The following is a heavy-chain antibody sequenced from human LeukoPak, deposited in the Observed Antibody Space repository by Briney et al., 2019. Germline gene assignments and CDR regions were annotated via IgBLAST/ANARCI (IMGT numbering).Heavy chain of an antibody. CDR2: ISSSSSYI. Sequence: PGGSLRLSCAASGFTFSSYSMNWVRQAPGKGLEWVSSISSSSSYIYYADSVKGRFTISRDNAKNSLYLQMNSLRAEDTAVYYCARAARGYSYGYRSRVDPWGQGTLVTVSS. D-gene: IGHD5-18*01. J-gene: IGHJ5*02. CDR3: ARAARGYSYGYRSRVDP. CDR1: GFTFSSYS. V-gene: IGHV3-21*04.